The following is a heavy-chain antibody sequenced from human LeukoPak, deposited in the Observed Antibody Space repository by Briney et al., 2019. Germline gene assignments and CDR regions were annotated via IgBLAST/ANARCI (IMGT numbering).Heavy chain of an antibody. V-gene: IGHV4-34*01. J-gene: IGHJ4*02. Sequence: SETLSLTCAVYGGSFSGYYWSWIRQPPGKGLEWIGEINHSGSTNYNPSLKSRVTISVDTSKNQFSLKLSSVTAADTAVYYCARAPRAAAGRPFDYWGQGTLVTVPS. D-gene: IGHD6-13*01. CDR1: GGSFSGYY. CDR3: ARAPRAAAGRPFDY. CDR2: INHSGST.